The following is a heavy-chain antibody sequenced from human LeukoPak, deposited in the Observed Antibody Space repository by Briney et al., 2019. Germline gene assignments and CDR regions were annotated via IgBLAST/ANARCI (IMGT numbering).Heavy chain of an antibody. CDR1: GGTFSSYT. D-gene: IGHD3-22*01. J-gene: IGHJ5*02. Sequence: GASVKVSCKASGGTFSSYTISWVRQAPGQGLEWMGRIIPILGIANYAQKFQGSVTITADKSTSTVYMELSSLRSEDTAVYYCARDRRGYDNWFDPWGQGTLVTVSS. CDR3: ARDRRGYDNWFDP. V-gene: IGHV1-69*04. CDR2: IIPILGIA.